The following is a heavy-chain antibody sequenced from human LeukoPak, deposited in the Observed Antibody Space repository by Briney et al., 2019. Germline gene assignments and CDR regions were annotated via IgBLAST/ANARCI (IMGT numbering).Heavy chain of an antibody. J-gene: IGHJ6*02. Sequence: GGSLRLSCAASGFTFSSYSMNWVRQAPGKGLEWVSSISSSSSYIYYADSVKGRFTISRVNAKNSLYLQMNSLRAEDTAVYYCARDEVVRGVIPRGYYYYYGMDVWGQGTTVTVSS. CDR3: ARDEVVRGVIPRGYYYYYGMDV. CDR1: GFTFSSYS. CDR2: ISSSSSYI. V-gene: IGHV3-21*01. D-gene: IGHD3-10*01.